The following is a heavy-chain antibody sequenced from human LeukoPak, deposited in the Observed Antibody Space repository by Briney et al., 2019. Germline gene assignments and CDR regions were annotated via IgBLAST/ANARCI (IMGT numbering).Heavy chain of an antibody. V-gene: IGHV4-34*01. CDR2: INNSGSN. CDR3: ARGRNYDYVWGSYRLKAFDI. Sequence: SETLSLTCAVYGGSFSGHYWSWVRQPQGKGLGWDGEINNSGSNNNNPSLKSRVTISVDTSKNQFSLKLSSVTAADRAVYYCARGRNYDYVWGSYRLKAFDIWGQGTMVTVSS. D-gene: IGHD3-16*02. J-gene: IGHJ3*02. CDR1: GGSFSGHY.